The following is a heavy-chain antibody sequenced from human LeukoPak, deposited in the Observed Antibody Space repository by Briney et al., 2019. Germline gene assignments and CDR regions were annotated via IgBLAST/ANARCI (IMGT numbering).Heavy chain of an antibody. Sequence: GGSLRLSCAASGLTVSRNYMSWVRQAPGKGLESVSVIYSGGSTYYADSVRGRFTISRDNAKNTLYLQMNSLRVEDTAVYYCARSVVMVGGTRWFDPWGQGTLVTVSS. D-gene: IGHD2-15*01. J-gene: IGHJ5*02. CDR2: IYSGGST. V-gene: IGHV3-53*01. CDR1: GLTVSRNY. CDR3: ARSVVMVGGTRWFDP.